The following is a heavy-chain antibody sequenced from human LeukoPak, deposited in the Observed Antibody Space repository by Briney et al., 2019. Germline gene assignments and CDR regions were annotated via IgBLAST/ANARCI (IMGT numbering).Heavy chain of an antibody. CDR2: ISYDGSNK. CDR1: GFTFSSYG. V-gene: IGHV3-30*18. J-gene: IGHJ4*02. D-gene: IGHD4-11*01. Sequence: TGGSLRLSWAASGFTFSSYGMHWVRQAPGKGLEWVAVISYDGSNKYFADSVKGRFTISRDNPKSTLYLQMNSLRAEDTAVYYCAKSTTVTTQQRGYFDYWGQGTLVTVSS. CDR3: AKSTTVTTQQRGYFDY.